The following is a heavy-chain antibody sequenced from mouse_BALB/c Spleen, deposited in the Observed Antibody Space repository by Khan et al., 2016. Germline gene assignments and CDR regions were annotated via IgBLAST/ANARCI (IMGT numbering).Heavy chain of an antibody. CDR3: ARNGNRYERTGFAC. CDR1: GYSITSDYA. J-gene: IGHJ3*01. D-gene: IGHD2-14*01. V-gene: IGHV3-2*02. Sequence: EVQLQESGPGLVKPSQSLSLTCTVTGYSITSDYAWNWIRQFPGNKLEWMGYISYSGSTSYNPSLKSRISITRDTSKNQFFLQLNSVTTEDTATYYCARNGNRYERTGFACWGQGTLVTVSA. CDR2: ISYSGST.